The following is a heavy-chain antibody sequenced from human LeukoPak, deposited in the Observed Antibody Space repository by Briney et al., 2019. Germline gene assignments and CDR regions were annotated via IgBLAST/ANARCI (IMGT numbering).Heavy chain of an antibody. D-gene: IGHD6-19*01. CDR1: GGSISSYY. CDR3: ARHVPTSSGLSPFDY. V-gene: IGHV4-59*08. CDR2: IYYSGST. J-gene: IGHJ4*02. Sequence: PSETLSLTCTVSGGSISSYYWSWIRQPPGKGPEWIGYIYYSGSTNYNPSLKSRVTISVDTSKNQFSLKLSSVTAADTAVYYCARHVPTSSGLSPFDYWDQGTLVTVSS.